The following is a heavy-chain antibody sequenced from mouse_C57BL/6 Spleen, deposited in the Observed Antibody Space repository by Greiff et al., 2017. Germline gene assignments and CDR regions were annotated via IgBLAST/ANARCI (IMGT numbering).Heavy chain of an antibody. D-gene: IGHD1-1*01. CDR3: ARGDYGSSYFDY. CDR1: GYTFTSYW. J-gene: IGHJ2*01. V-gene: IGHV1-55*01. Sequence: QVHVKQPGAELVKPGASVKMSCKASGYTFTSYWITWVKQRPGQGLEWIGDIYPGSGSTNYNEKFKSKATLTVDTSSSTAYMQLSSLTSEDSAVYYCARGDYGSSYFDYWGQGTTLTVSS. CDR2: IYPGSGST.